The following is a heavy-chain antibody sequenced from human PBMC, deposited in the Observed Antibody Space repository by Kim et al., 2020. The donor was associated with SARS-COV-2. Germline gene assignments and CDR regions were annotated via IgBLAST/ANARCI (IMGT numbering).Heavy chain of an antibody. CDR3: ARSYGSGILGAYFDP. Sequence: SETLSLTCTVSGGSITSGSYFWAWLRQPPGKGLEWIGTIYHNGAIYYNMSLKSRVTISVDTSKNDFPLKLTSVTAADTALYYCARSYGSGILGAYFDPWGQGTQVIVSS. D-gene: IGHD3-10*01. V-gene: IGHV4-39*02. CDR2: IYHNGAI. J-gene: IGHJ5*02. CDR1: GGSITSGSYF.